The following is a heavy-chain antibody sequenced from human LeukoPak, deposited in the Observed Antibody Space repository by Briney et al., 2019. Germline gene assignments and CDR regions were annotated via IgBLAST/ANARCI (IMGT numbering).Heavy chain of an antibody. CDR3: ARDQYRAATRNGAFDI. CDR2: INHSGST. V-gene: IGHV4-34*01. Sequence: SETLSLTCAVYGGSFSGYYWSWIRQPPGKGLEWIGEINHSGSTNYNPSLKSRVTISVDTSKNQFSLKLSSVTAADTAVYYCARDQYRAATRNGAFDIWGQGTMVTVSS. J-gene: IGHJ3*02. CDR1: GGSFSGYY. D-gene: IGHD6-25*01.